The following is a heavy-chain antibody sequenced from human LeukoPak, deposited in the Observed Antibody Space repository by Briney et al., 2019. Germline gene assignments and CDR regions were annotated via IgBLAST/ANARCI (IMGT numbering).Heavy chain of an antibody. CDR2: INPNSGET. V-gene: IGHV1-2*02. J-gene: IGHJ5*01. CDR3: ARVLFNSGYDS. Sequence: GASVKVSCKASGYTFTGAYMHWVRQAPGQGLEWVGWINPNSGETKFAPKFQGRVTMTRDTSLSTAFMDLGGLRSDDTAVYYCARVLFNSGYDSWGQGGLVTVSS. CDR1: GYTFTGAY. D-gene: IGHD4-23*01.